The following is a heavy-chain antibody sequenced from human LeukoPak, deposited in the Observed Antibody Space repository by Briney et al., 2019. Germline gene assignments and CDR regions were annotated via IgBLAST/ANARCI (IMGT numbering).Heavy chain of an antibody. D-gene: IGHD2-21*02. CDR3: ARDHDFAFDN. Sequence: GGSLRLSCAASGFTFGTYAMSWVRQAPGKGLEWVSLIIGSGNSIHYADSVKGRFTISRDNAKNSLYLQLSSLRAEDTAVYYCARDHDFAFDNWGQGTLVTVSS. CDR2: IIGSGNSI. CDR1: GFTFGTYA. V-gene: IGHV3-23*01. J-gene: IGHJ4*02.